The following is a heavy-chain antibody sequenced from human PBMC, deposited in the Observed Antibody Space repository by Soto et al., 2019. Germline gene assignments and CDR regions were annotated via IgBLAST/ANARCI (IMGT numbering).Heavy chain of an antibody. J-gene: IGHJ4*02. CDR2: ISAGGGST. CDR3: AKRLGYSSSWYYFDY. CDR1: GFTFSSYA. D-gene: IGHD6-13*01. V-gene: IGHV3-23*01. Sequence: EVQLLESWGGLVQPGGSLRLSCIASGFTFSSYALSWVRQAPGKGLEWVSAISAGGGSTYYADSVKGRFTISRDNSKNTLYLQMNSLRAEDTAVYYCAKRLGYSSSWYYFDYWGQGTLVTVSS.